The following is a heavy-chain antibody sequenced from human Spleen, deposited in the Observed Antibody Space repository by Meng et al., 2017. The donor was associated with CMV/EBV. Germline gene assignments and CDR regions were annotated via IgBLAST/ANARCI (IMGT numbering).Heavy chain of an antibody. Sequence: GESLKISCAASGFTFSNSDMNWVRQAPGKGLEWVSGVSWNGSRTHYADSVKGRFIISRDNAKNSLYLQMNSLRAEDSAVYFCAREGYTLGRFGAFDIWGQGTMVTVSS. CDR2: VSWNGSRT. J-gene: IGHJ3*02. CDR3: AREGYTLGRFGAFDI. D-gene: IGHD2-2*02. V-gene: IGHV3-19*01. CDR1: GFTFSNSD.